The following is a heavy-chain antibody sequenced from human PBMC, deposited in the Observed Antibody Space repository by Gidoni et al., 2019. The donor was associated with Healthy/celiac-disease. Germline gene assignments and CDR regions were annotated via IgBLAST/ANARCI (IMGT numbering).Heavy chain of an antibody. CDR2: INPSGGST. CDR1: GYTFTSYY. V-gene: IGHV1-46*01. CDR3: ARDQGSGYCSGGSCFHYNWFDP. J-gene: IGHJ5*02. D-gene: IGHD2-15*01. Sequence: QVQLVQSGAEVKKPGASVKVSCKASGYTFTSYYMHWVRQAPGQGLEWMGIINPSGGSTSYAQKFQGRVTMTRDTSTSTVYMELSSLRSEDTAVYYCARDQGSGYCSGGSCFHYNWFDPWGQGTLVTVSS.